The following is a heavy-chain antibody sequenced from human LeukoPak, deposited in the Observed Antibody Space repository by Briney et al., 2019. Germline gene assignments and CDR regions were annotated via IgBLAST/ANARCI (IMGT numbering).Heavy chain of an antibody. CDR2: IYYSGST. V-gene: IGHV4-39*07. J-gene: IGHJ4*02. D-gene: IGHD2-2*01. Sequence: SETLSLTCAVYGGSFSSYYWGWIRQPPGKGLEWIASIYYSGSTYYNPSLKSRVTISLDTSKNQFSLKLSSVTAADTAVYYCARVIPAAMLDYWGQRTMVTVSS. CDR3: ARVIPAAMLDY. CDR1: GGSFSSYY.